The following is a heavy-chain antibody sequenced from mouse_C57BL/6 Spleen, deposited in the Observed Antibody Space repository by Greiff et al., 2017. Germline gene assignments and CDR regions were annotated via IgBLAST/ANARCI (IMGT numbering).Heavy chain of an antibody. CDR1: GYTFTDYE. D-gene: IGHD1-1*01. J-gene: IGHJ2*01. Sequence: QVQLKESGAELVRPGASVTLSCKASGYTFTDYEMHWVKQTPVHGLEWIGAIDPETGGTAYNQKFKGKAILTADKSSSTAYMGLRSLTSEDSAVYYCTRFGCYSSSYYFDYWGQGTTLTVSS. V-gene: IGHV1-15*01. CDR3: TRFGCYSSSYYFDY. CDR2: IDPETGGT.